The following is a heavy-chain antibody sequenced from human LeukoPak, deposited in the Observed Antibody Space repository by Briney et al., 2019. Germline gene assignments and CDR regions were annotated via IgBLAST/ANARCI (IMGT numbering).Heavy chain of an antibody. V-gene: IGHV4-61*02. J-gene: IGHJ6*03. CDR1: GAPMSSGRNY. D-gene: IGHD1-1*01. CDR3: ARDQRVESPDLFADDYHYMDV. CDR2: IYTSGST. Sequence: SQTLSLTCTVSGAPMSSGRNYWSWIRQPAGKGLEWIGRIYTSGSTDYNPSLKSRVTISVDTSMNQFSLKLNSVTAADTAVYYCARDQRVESPDLFADDYHYMDVWGKGTTVTVSS.